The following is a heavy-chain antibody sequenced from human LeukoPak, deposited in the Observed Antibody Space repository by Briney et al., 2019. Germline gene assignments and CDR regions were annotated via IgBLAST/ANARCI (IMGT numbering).Heavy chain of an antibody. CDR1: GFTFSSYA. CDR3: ARDLRLRTTVTTALGY. CDR2: ISGSGGST. Sequence: GGSLRLSCAASGFTFSSYAMSWVRQAPGKGLEWVSAISGSGGSTYYADSVKGRFTISRDNSKNTLYLQMNSLRAEDTAVYYCARDLRLRTTVTTALGYWGQGTLVTVSS. J-gene: IGHJ4*02. V-gene: IGHV3-23*01. D-gene: IGHD4-11*01.